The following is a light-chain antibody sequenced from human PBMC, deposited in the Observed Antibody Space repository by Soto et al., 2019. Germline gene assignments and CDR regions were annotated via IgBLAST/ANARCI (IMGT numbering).Light chain of an antibody. CDR2: DAS. V-gene: IGKV3-11*01. J-gene: IGKJ5*01. Sequence: EIEMTQSPATLSLSPGERATLSCRASQNINTNLAWYQQSPGRAPRLFIYDASNRATGIPARFNASGSGTDFTLTISDLEPEDVAVYYCQQRTNWPITFGQGTRLEIK. CDR3: QQRTNWPIT. CDR1: QNINTN.